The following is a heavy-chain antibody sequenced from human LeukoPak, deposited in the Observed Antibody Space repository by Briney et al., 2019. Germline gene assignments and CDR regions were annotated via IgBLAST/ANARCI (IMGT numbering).Heavy chain of an antibody. CDR3: GRGLLWFGDLT. D-gene: IGHD3-10*01. CDR1: GGSISSYY. Sequence: SETLSLTCTVSGGSISSYYWSWIRQPPGKGLEWIGYIYYSGSTNYNPSLKSRVTISVDTSKNQFSLKLSSVTAADTAVYYCGRGLLWFGDLTWGQGTLVTVSS. J-gene: IGHJ5*02. V-gene: IGHV4-59*01. CDR2: IYYSGST.